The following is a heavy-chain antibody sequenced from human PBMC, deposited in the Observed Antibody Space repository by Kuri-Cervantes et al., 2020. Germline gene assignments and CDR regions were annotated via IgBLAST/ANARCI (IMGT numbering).Heavy chain of an antibody. V-gene: IGHV1-2*02. D-gene: IGHD5-18*01. Sequence: ASMKVSCKASGYIFTAHYIHWVRQAPGQGLEWMGWINPSSGGTNYAQKLQGRVTMTTDTSTSTAYMELRSLRSDDTAVYYRARRGYNNWFDPWGQGTLVTVSS. J-gene: IGHJ5*02. CDR3: ARRGYNNWFDP. CDR2: INPSSGGT. CDR1: GYIFTAHY.